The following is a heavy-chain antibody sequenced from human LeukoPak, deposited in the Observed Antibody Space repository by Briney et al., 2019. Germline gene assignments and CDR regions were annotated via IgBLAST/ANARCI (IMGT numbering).Heavy chain of an antibody. V-gene: IGHV1-2*02. J-gene: IGHJ4*02. CDR3: ARVLRGNGRCDY. Sequence: ASVTVSCKASGYTFTGYYMHWVRQAPGQGLEWMGWINPNSGGTNYAQKFQGRVTMTRDTSISTAYMELSRLRSDDTAVYYCARVLRGNGRCDYWGQGTLVTVSS. CDR2: INPNSGGT. D-gene: IGHD3-10*01. CDR1: GYTFTGYY.